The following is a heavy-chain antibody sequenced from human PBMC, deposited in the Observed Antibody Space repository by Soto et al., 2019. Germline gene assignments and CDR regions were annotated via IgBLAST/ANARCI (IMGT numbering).Heavy chain of an antibody. Sequence: EVQLVESGGGLVKPGGSLRLSCAGSGFTFSNAWMSWVRRAPGKGLEWVGRIKSDAYGGAIDYAAPVKGRFTISRDDSKNRLFLRMNNLRAEVTAVYSCTTTKGSLEPPTNDFWGQGTPVIVSS. D-gene: IGHD2-8*01. CDR1: GFTFSNAW. CDR3: TTTKGSLEPPTNDF. J-gene: IGHJ4*02. V-gene: IGHV3-15*01. CDR2: IKSDAYGGAI.